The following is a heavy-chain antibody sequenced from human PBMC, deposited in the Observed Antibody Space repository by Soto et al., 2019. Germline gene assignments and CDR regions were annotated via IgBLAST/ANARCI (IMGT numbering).Heavy chain of an antibody. CDR3: ARTKETTVLPPFAP. J-gene: IGHJ5*02. V-gene: IGHV4-39*01. CDR1: GGSINSSPYY. D-gene: IGHD1-1*01. CDR2: IYYSGSP. Sequence: QLQLQESGPRLVRPSETLSLTCTVSGGSINSSPYYWGWIRQPPGKGLEWIGTIYYSGSPYYNPSLKSRVTISVDTSKNQFSLKLSSVTAADMAVYYCARTKETTVLPPFAPWGQGTLVTVSS.